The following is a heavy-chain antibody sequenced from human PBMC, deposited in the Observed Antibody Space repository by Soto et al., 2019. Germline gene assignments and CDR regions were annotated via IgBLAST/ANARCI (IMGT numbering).Heavy chain of an antibody. V-gene: IGHV1-18*01. J-gene: IGHJ6*02. CDR2: ISPYTGNT. D-gene: IGHD3-16*01. CDR1: GYIFVNYG. Sequence: QVQLVQSGDEVKKPGASVKVSCKASGYIFVNYGIAWVRQAPGQGLEWMGWISPYTGNTHSATKVQGRLTIXTXTXXSTADMDLGSLTSDDTAVYYCVMVDNYVTPTPQDVWGQGTTVTVSS. CDR3: VMVDNYVTPTPQDV.